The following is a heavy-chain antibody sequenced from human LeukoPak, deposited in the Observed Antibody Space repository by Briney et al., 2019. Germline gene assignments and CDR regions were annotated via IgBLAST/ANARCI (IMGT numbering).Heavy chain of an antibody. V-gene: IGHV3-48*01. J-gene: IGHJ4*02. D-gene: IGHD4-17*01. CDR2: ISSSSSTI. Sequence: PGGSLRLSCAASGFIFSDYNMNWVRQAPGKGLEWVSYISSSSSTIYYADSVKGRFTISRDNAKNSLYLQINSLRAEDTAVYYCAKDNGDYYFDYWGQGTLVTVSS. CDR3: AKDNGDYYFDY. CDR1: GFIFSDYN.